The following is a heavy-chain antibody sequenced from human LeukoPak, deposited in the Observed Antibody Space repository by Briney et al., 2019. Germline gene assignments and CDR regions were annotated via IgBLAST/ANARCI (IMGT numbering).Heavy chain of an antibody. CDR2: IYSGGST. Sequence: PGGSLRLSCAASGFTVSTNYMTWVPQAPGKGLEWVSVIYSGGSTYYADSVKGRFTISRDNSKKMLYLQMNSLRAEDTAVYYCARGWVLATGAFDIWGQGTMVTVSS. CDR1: GFTVSTNY. V-gene: IGHV3-53*01. CDR3: ARGWVLATGAFDI. D-gene: IGHD2-8*02. J-gene: IGHJ3*02.